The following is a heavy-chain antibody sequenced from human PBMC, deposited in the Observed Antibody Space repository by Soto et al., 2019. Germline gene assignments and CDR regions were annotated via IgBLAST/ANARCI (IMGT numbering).Heavy chain of an antibody. CDR3: ATDGVAVAGSYFDY. CDR2: FDPEDGET. D-gene: IGHD6-19*01. CDR1: GYTLTELS. Sequence: ASVKVSCKVSGYTLTELSMHWVRQAPGKGLEWMGGFDPEDGETIYAQKFQGRVTMTEDTSTDTAYRELSSLRSEDTAVYYCATDGVAVAGSYFDYWGQGTLVTVSS. J-gene: IGHJ4*02. V-gene: IGHV1-24*01.